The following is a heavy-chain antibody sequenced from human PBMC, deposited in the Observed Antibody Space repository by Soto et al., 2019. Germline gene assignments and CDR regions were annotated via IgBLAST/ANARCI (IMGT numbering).Heavy chain of an antibody. CDR3: ARALYCSGGSCYFDH. J-gene: IGHJ4*02. V-gene: IGHV1-18*01. CDR1: GHTFSSYG. D-gene: IGHD2-15*01. Sequence: QVQLVQSGAEVVKPGASVRVSCKTSGHTFSSYGFTWVRQAPGQGLEWMGWITAYNGNTNYAQKFQGRVTVTTDTSTSTAYMELRSLRSDDTALYYCARALYCSGGSCYFDHWGQGTLVTVSS. CDR2: ITAYNGNT.